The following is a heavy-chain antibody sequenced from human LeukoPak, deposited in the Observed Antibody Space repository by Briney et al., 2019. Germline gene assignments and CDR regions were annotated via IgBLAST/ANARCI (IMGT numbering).Heavy chain of an antibody. CDR1: GFTFSDYW. D-gene: IGHD6-19*01. CDR3: ARDRVEITVAGTVDY. Sequence: GGSLRLSCAASGFTFSDYWMHWVRHAPGKGLVWVSRIDTDGSSTSYADSVKGRFTISRDNSKNTLYLQMNSLRAEDTAVYYCARDRVEITVAGTVDYWGQGTLVTVSS. V-gene: IGHV3-74*01. J-gene: IGHJ4*02. CDR2: IDTDGSST.